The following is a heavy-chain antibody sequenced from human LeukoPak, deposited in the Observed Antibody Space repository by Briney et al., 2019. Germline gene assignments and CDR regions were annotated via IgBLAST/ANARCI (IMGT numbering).Heavy chain of an antibody. J-gene: IGHJ4*02. CDR1: GYAFSAYY. CDR2: ISSNGGST. Sequence: SCKASGYAFSAYYMHWVRQAPGKGLEYVSAISSNGGSTYYANSVKGRFTISRDNSKNTLYLQMGSLRAEDMAVYYCARSLDYYGSGRGGFDYWGQGTLVTVSS. V-gene: IGHV3-64*01. CDR3: ARSLDYYGSGRGGFDY. D-gene: IGHD3-10*01.